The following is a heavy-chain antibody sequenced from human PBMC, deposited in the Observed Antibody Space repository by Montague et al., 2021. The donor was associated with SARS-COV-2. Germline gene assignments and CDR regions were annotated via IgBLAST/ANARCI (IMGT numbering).Heavy chain of an antibody. V-gene: IGHV6-1*01. D-gene: IGHD5-12*01. CDR1: GDSVSSNSAA. CDR3: ARQPLGYDFVYYYYGMDV. Sequence: CAISGDSVSSNSAAWNWNRQSPSRRLEWLGRTYYKSKWYNDYAVSVKSRITINPDTSKNQFYLRLNSVTPEDTSVYYCARQPLGYDFVYYYYGMDVWGQGTTVTVSS. CDR2: TYYKSKWYN. J-gene: IGHJ6*02.